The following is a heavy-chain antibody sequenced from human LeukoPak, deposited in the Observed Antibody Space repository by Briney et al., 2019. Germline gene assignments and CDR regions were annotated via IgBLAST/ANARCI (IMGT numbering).Heavy chain of an antibody. CDR1: GFTFSSYS. CDR2: ISSSSSTI. D-gene: IGHD6-13*01. J-gene: IGHJ4*02. Sequence: PGGSLRLSCAASGFTFSSYSMNWVRQAPGKGLEWVSYISSSSSTIYYADSVKGRFTISRDNAKNSLYLQMNSLRAEDTAVYYCARGRTYSSSSSHSFDYWGQGTLVTVSS. V-gene: IGHV3-48*04. CDR3: ARGRTYSSSSSHSFDY.